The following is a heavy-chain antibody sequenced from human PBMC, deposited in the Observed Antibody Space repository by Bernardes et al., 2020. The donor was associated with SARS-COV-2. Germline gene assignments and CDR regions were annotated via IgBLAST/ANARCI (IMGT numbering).Heavy chain of an antibody. Sequence: ASVKVSCKASGYTFSDSYIHWVRQAPGQGLAWMGWINPPNGGTNYAANFQGRLFMTTDASISTANMELRRLTSDDSAIYYCARGRTARWGNYNLDVWGQGTTVTVSS. D-gene: IGHD1-7*01. CDR2: INPPNGGT. V-gene: IGHV1-2*02. CDR1: GYTFSDSY. CDR3: ARGRTARWGNYNLDV. J-gene: IGHJ6*02.